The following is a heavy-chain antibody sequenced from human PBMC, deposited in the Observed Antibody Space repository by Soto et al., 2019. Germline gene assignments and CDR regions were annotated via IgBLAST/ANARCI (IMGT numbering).Heavy chain of an antibody. CDR3: ARVMVDPAMPRLPTYYYYAMEV. D-gene: IGHD2-2*01. CDR2: IWYDGSNK. J-gene: IGHJ6*02. CDR1: GFTFSSYG. Sequence: GGSLRLSCAASGFTFSSYGMHWVRQAPGKGLEWVAVIWYDGSNKYYADSVKGRFTISRDNSKNTLYLQMNSLRAEDTAVYYCARVMVDPAMPRLPTYYYYAMEVWGQGTTVTVS. V-gene: IGHV3-33*01.